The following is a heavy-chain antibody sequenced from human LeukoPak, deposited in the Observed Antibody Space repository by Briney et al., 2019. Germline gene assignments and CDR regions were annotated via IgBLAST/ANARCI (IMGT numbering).Heavy chain of an antibody. CDR1: GGSISSYY. CDR3: ARTTMVRGTYYMDV. D-gene: IGHD3-10*01. J-gene: IGHJ6*03. V-gene: IGHV4-59*01. Sequence: PSETLSLTCTVSGGSISSYYWSWIWQPPGKGLEWIGYIYYSGSTNYNPSLKSRVTISVDTSKNQFSLKLSSVTAADTAVYYCARTTMVRGTYYMDVWGKGTTVTISS. CDR2: IYYSGST.